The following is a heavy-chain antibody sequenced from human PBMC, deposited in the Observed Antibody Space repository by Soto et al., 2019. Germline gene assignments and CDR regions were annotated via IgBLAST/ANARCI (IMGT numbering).Heavy chain of an antibody. CDR2: IVVGSGNT. Sequence: QMQLVQSGPEVKKPGTSVKVSCKASGFTFTSSAMPWVRQARGQRLEWIGWIVVGSGNTNYAQKFQERVTITRDMSTSKAYMELSSLRSEDTAVYYCAAIAHVCGELLCPWGQGTLVTVSS. CDR1: GFTFTSSA. J-gene: IGHJ5*02. CDR3: AAIAHVCGELLCP. V-gene: IGHV1-58*02. D-gene: IGHD3-10*02.